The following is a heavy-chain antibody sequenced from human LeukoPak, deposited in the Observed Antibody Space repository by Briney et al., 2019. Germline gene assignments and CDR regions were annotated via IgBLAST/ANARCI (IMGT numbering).Heavy chain of an antibody. CDR3: ARDSSSNSVDY. CDR2: INPSGGST. D-gene: IGHD6-13*01. CDR1: GYTFTIYY. Sequence: DSVKVSCKASGYTFTIYYMHWVRQAPGQGLEWMGIINPSGGSTTSAQKFQGRVTMTKDTSTNTVYMELSSLRSEDTAVYYCARDSSSNSVDYWGQGTLVTVSS. J-gene: IGHJ4*02. V-gene: IGHV1-46*01.